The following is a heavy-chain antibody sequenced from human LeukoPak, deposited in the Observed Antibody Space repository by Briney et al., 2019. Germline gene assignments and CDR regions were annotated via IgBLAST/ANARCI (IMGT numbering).Heavy chain of an antibody. Sequence: GSLRLSCAASGFTFSSYSMNWVRQAPGKGLEWVSSISSSSSYIYYADSVKGRFTISRDNAKNSLYLQLNSLRAEDTAVYYCARGGGNYYFDYWGQGTLVTVSS. V-gene: IGHV3-21*01. D-gene: IGHD4-23*01. CDR3: ARGGGNYYFDY. CDR2: ISSSSSYI. J-gene: IGHJ4*02. CDR1: GFTFSSYS.